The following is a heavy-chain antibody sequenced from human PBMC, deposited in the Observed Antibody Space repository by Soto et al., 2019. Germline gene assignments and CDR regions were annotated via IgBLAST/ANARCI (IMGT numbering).Heavy chain of an antibody. D-gene: IGHD3-22*01. V-gene: IGHV4-61*05. CDR3: ARGPHTAHYYETFDY. Sequence: LETLFLTCTVSGGSISSSSYYWGWIRQPPGKGLEWIGYIYYSGSTNYNPSLKSRVTISVDTSKNPFSLKLSSVTAADTAVYYCARGPHTAHYYETFDYWGQGTLVTVSS. CDR2: IYYSGST. J-gene: IGHJ4*02. CDR1: GGSISSSSYY.